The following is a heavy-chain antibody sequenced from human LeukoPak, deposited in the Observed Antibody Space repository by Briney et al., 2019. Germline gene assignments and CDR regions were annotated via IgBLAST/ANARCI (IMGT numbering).Heavy chain of an antibody. CDR2: ITDSGDGK. CDR3: AKDSPVATR. D-gene: IGHD1-26*01. V-gene: IGHV3-23*01. CDR1: GFTFSSSA. J-gene: IGHJ4*02. Sequence: PGGSLRLSCAASGFTFSSSAMSWVRQAPGKGLAWVSSITDSGDGKCYADSVRGRFTISRDNSKNTLYLQMNSLRAEDTAVYYCAKDSPVATRWGQETLVTVSS.